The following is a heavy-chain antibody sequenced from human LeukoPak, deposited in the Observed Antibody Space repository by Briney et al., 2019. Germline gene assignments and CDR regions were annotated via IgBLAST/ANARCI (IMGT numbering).Heavy chain of an antibody. CDR2: ISYDGSNK. Sequence: GRSLRLSCAASGFTFSSYAMHWVRQAPGKGLEWVAVISYDGSNKYYADSVKGRFTISRDSSKNTLYLQMNSLRAEDTAVYYCARGSWIQLWFIDYWGQGTLVTVSS. CDR3: ARGSWIQLWFIDY. J-gene: IGHJ4*02. D-gene: IGHD5-18*01. V-gene: IGHV3-30-3*01. CDR1: GFTFSSYA.